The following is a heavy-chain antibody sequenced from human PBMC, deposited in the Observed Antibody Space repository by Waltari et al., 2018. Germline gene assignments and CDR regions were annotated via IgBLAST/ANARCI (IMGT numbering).Heavy chain of an antibody. CDR3: ARQDIVVVPAAIPNYYYYGMDV. V-gene: IGHV3-33*01. Sequence: QVQLVESGGGVVQPGRSLRLSCAASGFTFSSYGMPLVRQATGQGMEWVAVIWYDGSNKYYGDSVKGRFTISRDNSKNTLYLQMNSLRAEDTAVYYCARQDIVVVPAAIPNYYYYGMDVWGQGTTVTVSS. CDR2: IWYDGSNK. D-gene: IGHD2-2*01. J-gene: IGHJ6*02. CDR1: GFTFSSYG.